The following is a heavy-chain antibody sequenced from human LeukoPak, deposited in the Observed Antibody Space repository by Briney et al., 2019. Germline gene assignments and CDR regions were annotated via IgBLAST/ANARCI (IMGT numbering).Heavy chain of an antibody. CDR2: INHSGSA. J-gene: IGHJ4*02. V-gene: IGHV4-34*01. D-gene: IGHD1-26*01. CDR3: ARELSGWELLQPEYYFDY. CDR1: GGSFSGYY. Sequence: SETLSLTCAVYGGSFSGYYWSWIRQPPGKGLEWIGEINHSGSANYNPSLKSRVTISVDTSKNQFSLKLSSVTAADTAVYYCARELSGWELLQPEYYFDYWGQGTLVTVSS.